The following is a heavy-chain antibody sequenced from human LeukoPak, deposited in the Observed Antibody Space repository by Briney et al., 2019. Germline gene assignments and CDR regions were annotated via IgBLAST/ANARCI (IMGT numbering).Heavy chain of an antibody. J-gene: IGHJ4*02. CDR3: ARITGPTDNGLVDY. V-gene: IGHV4-34*01. Sequence: SETLSLTCAVYGGSFSGYYWSWIRQPPGKGLEWIGEINHSGSTNYNPSLKSRVTISVDTSKNQFSLKLSSVTAADTAVYYCARITGPTDNGLVDYWGQGTLVTVSS. CDR2: INHSGST. CDR1: GGSFSGYY. D-gene: IGHD1-7*01.